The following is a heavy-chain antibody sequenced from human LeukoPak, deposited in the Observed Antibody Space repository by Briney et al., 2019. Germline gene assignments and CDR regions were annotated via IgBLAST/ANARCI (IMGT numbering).Heavy chain of an antibody. CDR1: GFTFSSHD. CDR2: IRFDGSNK. J-gene: IGHJ5*01. V-gene: IGHV3-30*02. CDR3: AKAVRYSSSWFDY. Sequence: PGGSLRLSCAASGFTFSSHDMHWVRQAPGKGLEWVAFIRFDGSNKYHTDSLKGRFTISRDNSKNTLYLQMNSLRADDTAVYYCAKAVRYSSSWFDYWGQGTLVTVSS. D-gene: IGHD6-19*01.